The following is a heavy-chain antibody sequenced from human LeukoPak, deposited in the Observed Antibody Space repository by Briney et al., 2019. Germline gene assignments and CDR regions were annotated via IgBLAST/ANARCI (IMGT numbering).Heavy chain of an antibody. J-gene: IGHJ4*02. CDR3: ARGSPPDFDY. CDR2: IYYSGST. CDR1: GGSISRGGYY. V-gene: IGHV4-31*03. Sequence: SETLSLTCTVSGGSISRGGYYWRWIRQHPGKGVEWIGYIYYSGSTYYNPALKSRVTISVDTSKNQFSLKLSSVTAADTAVYYCARGSPPDFDYWGQGTLVTVSS.